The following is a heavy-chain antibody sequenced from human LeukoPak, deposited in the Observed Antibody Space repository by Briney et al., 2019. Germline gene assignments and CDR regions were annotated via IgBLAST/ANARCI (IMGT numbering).Heavy chain of an antibody. CDR3: ARDFPGYSYPPTKAGLVY. J-gene: IGHJ4*02. CDR1: GYTFTSYY. V-gene: IGHV1-46*01. CDR2: INPSGGST. D-gene: IGHD5-18*01. Sequence: ASVKVSCKASGYTFTSYYMHWVRQAPGQGLEWMGIINPSGGSTSYAQKFQGRVTMTRDMSTSTVYMELSSLRSEDTAVYYCARDFPGYSYPPTKAGLVYWGQGTLVTVSS.